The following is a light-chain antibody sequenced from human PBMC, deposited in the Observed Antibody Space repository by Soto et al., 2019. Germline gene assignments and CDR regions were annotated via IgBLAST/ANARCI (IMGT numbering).Light chain of an antibody. J-gene: IGLJ2*01. CDR2: EVT. V-gene: IGLV2-14*01. Sequence: QPASVSGSPGQSITISCTGTSRDIGNYNYVSWYQHHPGKAPKLIIYEVTDRPSGVSNRFSASKSGNTASLTISGLQAEDEADYYCSSYTTTTTVIFGGGTKLTVL. CDR1: SRDIGNYNY. CDR3: SSYTTTTTVI.